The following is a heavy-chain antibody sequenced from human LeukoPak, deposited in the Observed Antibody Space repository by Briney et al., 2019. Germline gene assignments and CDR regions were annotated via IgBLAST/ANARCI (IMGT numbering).Heavy chain of an antibody. V-gene: IGHV3-23*01. J-gene: IGHJ4*02. CDR2: ISDSGGNT. CDR3: AKDLGALTYGEGF. Sequence: GGSLRLSCAASGFTFRNYAMSWVRQAPGKGLEWVSTISDSGGNTYYADSVRGRFTISRDNSKNTPSLQMNSLRVEDTALYYCAKDLGALTYGEGFWGQGTLVTVSS. D-gene: IGHD3-16*01. CDR1: GFTFRNYA.